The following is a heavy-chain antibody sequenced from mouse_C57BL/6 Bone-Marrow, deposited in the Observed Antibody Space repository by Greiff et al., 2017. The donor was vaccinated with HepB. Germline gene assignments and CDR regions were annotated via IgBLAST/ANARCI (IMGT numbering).Heavy chain of an antibody. J-gene: IGHJ1*03. V-gene: IGHV14-4*01. Sequence: EVQLVESGAELVRPGASVKLSCTASGFNIKDDYMHWVKQRPEQGLEWIGWIDPENGDTEYASKFQGKATITADTSSNTAYLQLSSLTSEDTAVYYCTTDYDYWYFDVWGTGTTVTVSS. CDR2: IDPENGDT. CDR1: GFNIKDDY. CDR3: TTDYDYWYFDV. D-gene: IGHD2-4*01.